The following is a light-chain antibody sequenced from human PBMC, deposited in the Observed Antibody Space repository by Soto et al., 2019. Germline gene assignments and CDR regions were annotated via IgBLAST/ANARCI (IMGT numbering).Light chain of an antibody. V-gene: IGKV3-20*01. CDR2: GAS. Sequence: EIVLSQSPGTLSLSPGERATLSCRASQSVISNYLAWYQKKPGQAPRLLIYGASSRATGIPDRFSGSASGTDFTLTISRLEPKDFAVYYCQQYGSSPTFGQGTRLEIK. CDR1: QSVISNY. CDR3: QQYGSSPT. J-gene: IGKJ5*01.